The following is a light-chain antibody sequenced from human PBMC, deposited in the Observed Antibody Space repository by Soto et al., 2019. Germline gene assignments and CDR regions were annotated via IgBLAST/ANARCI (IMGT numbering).Light chain of an antibody. Sequence: EVELTQSPATLSLSPGERANLSCRASQNVSSNLAWYQQKPGQAPRLLIYGASTRATGLPARFSGSGSGTEFTLTISSLQSEDFALYYCQQYNNWPITFGQGTRWRL. CDR3: QQYNNWPIT. V-gene: IGKV3-15*01. CDR1: QNVSSN. CDR2: GAS. J-gene: IGKJ5*01.